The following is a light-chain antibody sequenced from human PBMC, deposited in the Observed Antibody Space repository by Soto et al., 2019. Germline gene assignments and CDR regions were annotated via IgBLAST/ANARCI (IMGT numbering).Light chain of an antibody. J-gene: IGKJ1*01. V-gene: IGKV3-15*01. CDR2: DAS. CDR1: QSVRRN. CDR3: QQYDNWPPEWT. Sequence: EIVVTQSPATLSVSPGERATLSCRASQSVRRNLAWYQQKPGQTPRLLIYDASSRATGVPARFSGSGSRTEFSLTISSLQSEDFAVYYCQQYDNWPPEWTFGQGTRV.